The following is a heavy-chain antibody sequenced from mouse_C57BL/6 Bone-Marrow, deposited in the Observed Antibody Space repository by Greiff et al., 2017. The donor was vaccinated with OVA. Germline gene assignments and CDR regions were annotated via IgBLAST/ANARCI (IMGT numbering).Heavy chain of an antibody. V-gene: IGHV5-6*02. CDR1: GFTFSSYG. CDR3: ARPWRLRRGDY. J-gene: IGHJ4*01. CDR2: ISSGGSYT. D-gene: IGHD2-2*01. Sequence: DVKLVESGGDLVKPGGSLKLSCAASGFTFSSYGMSWVRQTPDKRLEWVATISSGGSYTYYPDSVKGRFTISRDNAKNTLYLQMSSLKSEDTAMYYCARPWRLRRGDYWGQGTSVTVSS.